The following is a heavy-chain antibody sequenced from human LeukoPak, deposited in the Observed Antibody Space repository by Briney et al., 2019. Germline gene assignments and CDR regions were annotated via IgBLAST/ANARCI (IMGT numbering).Heavy chain of an antibody. D-gene: IGHD4-17*01. J-gene: IGHJ4*02. CDR3: ASHVTTPRGGNDY. Sequence: ASVKVSCKASGGTFSSYAISWVRQAPGQGLEWMGIINPSGGSTSYAQKFQGRVTMTRDTSTSTVYMELSSLRSEDTAVYYCASHVTTPRGGNDYWGQGTLVTVSS. V-gene: IGHV1-46*01. CDR2: INPSGGST. CDR1: GGTFSSYA.